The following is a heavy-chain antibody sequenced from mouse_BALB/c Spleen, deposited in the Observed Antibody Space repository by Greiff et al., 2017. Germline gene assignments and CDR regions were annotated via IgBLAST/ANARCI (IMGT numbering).Heavy chain of an antibody. Sequence: QVQLQQSGAELVRPGTSVKVSCKASGYAFTNYLIEWVKQRPGQGLEWIGVINPGSGGTNYNEKFKGKATLTADKSSSTAYMQLSSLTSDDSAVYFCARSRGSRGFAYWGQGTLVTVSA. CDR2: INPGSGGT. CDR1: GYAFTNYL. CDR3: ARSRGSRGFAY. V-gene: IGHV1-54*01. D-gene: IGHD1-1*01. J-gene: IGHJ3*01.